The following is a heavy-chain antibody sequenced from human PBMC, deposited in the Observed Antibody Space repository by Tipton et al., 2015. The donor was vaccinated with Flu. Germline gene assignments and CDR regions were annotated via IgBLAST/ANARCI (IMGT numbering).Heavy chain of an antibody. V-gene: IGHV4-39*01. CDR2: LSYSGST. J-gene: IGHJ4*02. CDR3: ATLTGDDY. Sequence: TLSLTCTVSGVSIRTTSYHWGWIRQPPGKGLEWIASLSYSGSTFYKSSLKSRVTISVDTSKNQFSLKVSSVTAADTAVYYCATLTGDDYWGQGDLVTVSS. CDR1: GVSIRTTSYH. D-gene: IGHD7-27*01.